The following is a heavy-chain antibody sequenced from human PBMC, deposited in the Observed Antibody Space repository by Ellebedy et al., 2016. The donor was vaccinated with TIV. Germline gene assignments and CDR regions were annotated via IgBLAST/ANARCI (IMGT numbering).Heavy chain of an antibody. CDR1: GGSISTYD. D-gene: IGHD3-22*01. CDR3: AKNDRYFDF. V-gene: IGHV4-59*01. J-gene: IGHJ4*02. CDR2: IYYSGNT. Sequence: MPSETLSLTCTVSGGSISTYDWSWIRQRPGKPLEWIGYIYYSGNTKYNTSLKSRATISVDTSENHFSLKLRSVTAADTAVYFCAKNDRYFDFWGQGTQVTVSP.